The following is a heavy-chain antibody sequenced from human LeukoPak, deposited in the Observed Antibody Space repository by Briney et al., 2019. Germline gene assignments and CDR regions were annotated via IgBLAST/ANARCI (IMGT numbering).Heavy chain of an antibody. CDR3: ARVFMYSTKQGFDY. CDR1: GYTFTSYG. V-gene: IGHV1-18*01. Sequence: ASVKVSCKASGYTFTSYGISWVRQAPGQGLEWMGWISAYNGNTNYAQKLQGRVTMTTDTSTSTAYMELRSLRSDDTAVYYCARVFMYSTKQGFDYWGQGTLVTVSS. J-gene: IGHJ4*02. CDR2: ISAYNGNT. D-gene: IGHD6-13*01.